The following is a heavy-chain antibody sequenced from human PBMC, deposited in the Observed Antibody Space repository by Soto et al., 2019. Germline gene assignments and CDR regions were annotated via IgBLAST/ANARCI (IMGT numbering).Heavy chain of an antibody. Sequence: SVKVSCKASGGTFSSYAISWVRQAPGQGLEWMGGIIPIFGTANYAQKFQGRVTITADESTSTAYMELSSLRSEDTAVYYCARGHRTHSSSWYNWFDPWGQGTLVTVSS. CDR3: ARGHRTHSSSWYNWFDP. D-gene: IGHD6-13*01. J-gene: IGHJ5*02. V-gene: IGHV1-69*13. CDR1: GGTFSSYA. CDR2: IIPIFGTA.